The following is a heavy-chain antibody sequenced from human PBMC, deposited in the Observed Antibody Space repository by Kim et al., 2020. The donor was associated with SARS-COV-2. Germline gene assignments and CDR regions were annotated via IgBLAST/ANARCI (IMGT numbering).Heavy chain of an antibody. CDR2: INVSDGTT. CDR3: AKVNIAWSLDY. CDR1: GFTFSSYA. D-gene: IGHD1-1*01. V-gene: IGHV3-23*01. J-gene: IGHJ4*02. Sequence: GGSLRLSCAASGFTFSSYAMSWVRQAPGKGLEWVSSINVSDGTTYYANSVKGRFTISRDNSKNTLYLQMNSLRADDTAVYYCAKVNIAWSLDYWGQGTLAAVSS.